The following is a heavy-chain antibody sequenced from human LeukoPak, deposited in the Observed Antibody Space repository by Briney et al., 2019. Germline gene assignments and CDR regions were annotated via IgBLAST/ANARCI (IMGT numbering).Heavy chain of an antibody. CDR1: GGSFSGYY. CDR2: IYNSGST. Sequence: PSETLSLTCAVYGGSFSGYYWSWIRQPPGKGPEWIGYIYNSGSTNYNPSLKSRVTISVDTSKNQFSLKLSSVTAADTAVYYCARAQQQLVRSWFDPWGQGTLVTVSS. J-gene: IGHJ5*02. V-gene: IGHV4-59*08. CDR3: ARAQQQLVRSWFDP. D-gene: IGHD6-13*01.